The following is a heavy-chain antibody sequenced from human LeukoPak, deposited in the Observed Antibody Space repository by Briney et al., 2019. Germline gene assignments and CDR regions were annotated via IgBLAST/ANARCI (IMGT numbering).Heavy chain of an antibody. CDR1: GYTLIELS. Sequence: ASVKVFCKVSGYTLIELSIHWVRQAPGKGLEWMGHFDPEDGETIYAQKFQGRVTMTEDTSTDTAYMELSSLISEDTAVYYCAADRRGSYRDFDYWGQGTLVTVSS. J-gene: IGHJ4*02. CDR3: AADRRGSYRDFDY. D-gene: IGHD1-26*01. V-gene: IGHV1-24*01. CDR2: FDPEDGET.